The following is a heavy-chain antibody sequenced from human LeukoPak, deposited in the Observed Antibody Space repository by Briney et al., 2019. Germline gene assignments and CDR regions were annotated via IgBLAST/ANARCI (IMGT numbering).Heavy chain of an antibody. J-gene: IGHJ4*02. Sequence: GASVKVSCKASGYTFTGYYMHWVRQAPGQGLEWMGRINPNSGGTNYAQKFQGRVTMTRDTSISTAYMELSRLRSDDTAVYYCARDGWFGELCYDYWGQGTLVTVSS. CDR3: ARDGWFGELCYDY. CDR1: GYTFTGYY. CDR2: INPNSGGT. V-gene: IGHV1-2*06. D-gene: IGHD3-10*01.